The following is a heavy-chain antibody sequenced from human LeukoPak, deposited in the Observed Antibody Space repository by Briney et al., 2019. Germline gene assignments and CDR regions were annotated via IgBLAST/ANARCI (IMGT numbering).Heavy chain of an antibody. CDR3: ARDCIVYDFWSGYSPKNWFDP. Sequence: ASVKVSCKASGYTFTSYYMHWVRQAPGQGLEWMGIINPSGGSTSYAQKFQDRVTMTRDMSTSTVYMELSSLRSEDTAVYYCARDCIVYDFWSGYSPKNWFDPWGQGTLVTVSS. CDR2: INPSGGST. D-gene: IGHD3-3*01. CDR1: GYTFTSYY. V-gene: IGHV1-46*01. J-gene: IGHJ5*02.